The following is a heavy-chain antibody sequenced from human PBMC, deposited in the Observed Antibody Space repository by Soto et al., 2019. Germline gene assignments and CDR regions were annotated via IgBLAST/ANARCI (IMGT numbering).Heavy chain of an antibody. J-gene: IGHJ6*03. CDR2: INWNGGST. CDR3: TRDLYYGWVGSQYYYMDV. V-gene: IGHV3-20*04. Sequence: GGSLRLSCAASGFTFDDYGMSWVRQAPGKGLEWVSGINWNGGSTGYADSVKGRFTISRDNAKNSLYLQMNSLRAEDTALYYCTRDLYYGWVGSQYYYMDVWGKGTTVTVSS. CDR1: GFTFDDYG. D-gene: IGHD3-10*01.